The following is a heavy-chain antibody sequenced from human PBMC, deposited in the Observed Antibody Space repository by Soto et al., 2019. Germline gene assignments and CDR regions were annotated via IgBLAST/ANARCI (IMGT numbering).Heavy chain of an antibody. CDR3: ARDRRGNDRGGY. CDR2: ISAYNGNT. CDR1: GYTFTSYG. D-gene: IGHD3-22*01. Sequence: QVQLVQSGAEVKKPGASVKVSCKASGYTFTSYGISWVRQAPGQGLEWMGWISAYNGNTNYAQKLQGRVTMTTDTPTSTGYMERRSLRSDDTAVYYWARDRRGNDRGGYWGQGTLVTVSS. V-gene: IGHV1-18*04. J-gene: IGHJ4*02.